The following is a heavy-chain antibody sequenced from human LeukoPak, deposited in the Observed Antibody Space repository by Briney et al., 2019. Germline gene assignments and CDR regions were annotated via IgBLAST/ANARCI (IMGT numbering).Heavy chain of an antibody. CDR1: GGSISSSSYY. V-gene: IGHV4-39*01. Sequence: PSETLSLTCTVSGGSISSSSYYWGWIRQPPGKGLEWIGSIYYSGSTYYNPSLKSRVTISVDTSKSQFSLKLSSVTAADTAMYYCARFYGDKGFCWGQGTLVTVSS. J-gene: IGHJ4*02. CDR2: IYYSGST. CDR3: ARFYGDKGFC. D-gene: IGHD4-17*01.